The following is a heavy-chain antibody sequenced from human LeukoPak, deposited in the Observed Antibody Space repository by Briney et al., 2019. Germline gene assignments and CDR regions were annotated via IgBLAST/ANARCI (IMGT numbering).Heavy chain of an antibody. CDR3: ARDPVTNYYYYGMDV. D-gene: IGHD4-17*01. CDR2: IKQDGSEK. Sequence: SGGSLRLSCAASGFTFSSYWMSWVRQAPGKGLEWVANIKQDGSEKYYVDSVKGRFTISRDNAKNSPYLQMNSLRAEDTAVYYCARDPVTNYYYYGMDVWGQGTTVTVSS. V-gene: IGHV3-7*01. J-gene: IGHJ6*02. CDR1: GFTFSSYW.